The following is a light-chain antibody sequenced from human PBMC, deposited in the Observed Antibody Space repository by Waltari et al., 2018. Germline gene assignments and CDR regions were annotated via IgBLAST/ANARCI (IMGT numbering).Light chain of an antibody. V-gene: IGKV1-5*03. CDR1: QNIIRY. J-gene: IGKJ5*01. CDR3: QQYDSEIT. Sequence: DIQMTQSPSTLSASVGDRVTITCRASQNIIRYLAWYQPKPGRAPKRLIYKASSLESGVPSRFSGSGSGTEFTLTISSLEPDDFATYFCQQYDSEITFGQGTRLEIK. CDR2: KAS.